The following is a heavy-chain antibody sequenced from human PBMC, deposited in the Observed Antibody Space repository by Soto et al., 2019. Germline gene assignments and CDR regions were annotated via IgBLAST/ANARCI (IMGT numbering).Heavy chain of an antibody. CDR3: MLGSGWKDFYY. CDR2: IYYSGST. J-gene: IGHJ4*02. Sequence: LSLTCTFSGGSISSSSYYGGWIRQPPGKGLEWIGSIYYSGSTYYNPSLKSRVTISVDTSKNQFSLKLSSVTAADTAVYYCMLGSGWKDFYYWGEGTLVTV. CDR1: GGSISSSSYY. D-gene: IGHD3-22*01. V-gene: IGHV4-39*01.